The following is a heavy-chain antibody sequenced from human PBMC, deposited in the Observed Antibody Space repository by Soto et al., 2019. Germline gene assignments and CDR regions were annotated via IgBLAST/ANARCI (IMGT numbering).Heavy chain of an antibody. CDR3: ARGSEPRTYYAFWSGSRPPSYYYYMDV. V-gene: IGHV4-31*11. CDR2: IYYSGST. Sequence: SETMSITGAVCGGSIGSGGYYWSWISEHQGKGVEWIGYIYYSGSTYYNPSLKSRVTISVDTYKNQLSLKLSSVTAADTAVYYCARGSEPRTYYAFWSGSRPPSYYYYMDVLGKGTTVTVSS. J-gene: IGHJ6*03. CDR1: GGSIGSGGYY. D-gene: IGHD3-3*01.